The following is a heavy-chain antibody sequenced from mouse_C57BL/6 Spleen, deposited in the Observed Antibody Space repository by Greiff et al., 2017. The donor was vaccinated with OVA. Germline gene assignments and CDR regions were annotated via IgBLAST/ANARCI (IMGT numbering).Heavy chain of an antibody. J-gene: IGHJ3*01. Sequence: VQLQQSGAELVRPGASVKLSCTASGFNIKDDYMHWVKQRPEQGLEWIGWIDPENGDTEYASKFQGKATITAETSSNTAYLQLSSLTSEDTAVYYCTTGYSNYVAWFAYWGQGTLVTVSA. D-gene: IGHD2-5*01. CDR3: TTGYSNYVAWFAY. CDR1: GFNIKDDY. V-gene: IGHV14-4*01. CDR2: IDPENGDT.